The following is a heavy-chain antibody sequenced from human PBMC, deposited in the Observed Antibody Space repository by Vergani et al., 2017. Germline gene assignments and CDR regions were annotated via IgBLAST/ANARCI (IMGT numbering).Heavy chain of an antibody. CDR2: INSKSGAT. CDR3: ARDGLPWNSGRSWFDP. Sequence: QVQLVQSGAEVKKPGASVRVSCKGYGYFFSGYFMHWVRQAPGQGLEWMGWINSKSGATNSAQKFQGRVTLTRDTTISTAYMELSSLTSDDTAVYYCARDGLPWNSGRSWFDPWGQGTLVTVSS. V-gene: IGHV1-2*02. D-gene: IGHD1-7*01. CDR1: GYFFSGYF. J-gene: IGHJ5*02.